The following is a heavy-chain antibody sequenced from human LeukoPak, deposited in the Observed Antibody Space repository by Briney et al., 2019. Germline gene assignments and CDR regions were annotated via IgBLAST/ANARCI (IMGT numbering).Heavy chain of an antibody. V-gene: IGHV3-9*01. Sequence: GRSLRLSCAASGFTFDDYAMHWVRQAPGKGLAWVSGISWNSGSIGYADSVKGRFTISRDNAKNSLYLQMNSLRAEDTALYYCAKDSGYYKGIFGLGFDYWGQGTLVTVSS. CDR1: GFTFDDYA. CDR2: ISWNSGSI. CDR3: AKDSGYYKGIFGLGFDY. J-gene: IGHJ4*02. D-gene: IGHD3-9*01.